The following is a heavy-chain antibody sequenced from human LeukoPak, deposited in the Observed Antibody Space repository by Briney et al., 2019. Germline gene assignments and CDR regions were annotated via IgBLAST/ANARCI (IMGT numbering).Heavy chain of an antibody. J-gene: IGHJ4*02. CDR3: AKVGLRLGGDY. CDR2: ISGSSGTT. V-gene: IGHV3-23*01. Sequence: GGSLRLSCAGSGFTLSSYWMHWVRQAPGEGLVWVSTISGSSGTTYYADSVKGRFTISRDNSKNTLYLQMNSLRAEDTAVYYCAKVGLRLGGDYWGQGTLVTVSS. D-gene: IGHD3-16*01. CDR1: GFTLSSYW.